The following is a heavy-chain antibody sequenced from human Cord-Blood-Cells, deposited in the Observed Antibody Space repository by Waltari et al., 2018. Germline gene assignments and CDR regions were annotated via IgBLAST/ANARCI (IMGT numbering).Heavy chain of an antibody. V-gene: IGHV4-34*01. CDR1: GGSFSGYY. D-gene: IGHD3-10*01. J-gene: IGHJ4*02. Sequence: QVQLQQWGAGLLKPSETLSLTCAVYGGSFSGYYWSWTRQPPGKGLEWIGEINHSGSTNYNPSLKSRVTISVDTSKNQFSLKLSSVTAADTAVYYCARWVPSGDRVDYWGQGTLVTVSS. CDR3: ARWVPSGDRVDY. CDR2: INHSGST.